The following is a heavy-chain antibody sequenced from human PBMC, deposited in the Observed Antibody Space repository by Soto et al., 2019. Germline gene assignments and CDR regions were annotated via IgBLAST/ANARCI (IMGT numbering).Heavy chain of an antibody. V-gene: IGHV3-33*01. J-gene: IGHJ4*02. D-gene: IGHD2-15*01. CDR1: GFTFSTYG. CDR2: IWYDGSNA. CDR3: ARDLILRYSTSSWVFGY. Sequence: QVQLVESGGGVVQPGRSLRLSCAASGFTFSTYGMHWVRQAPGKGLEWVALIWYDGSNAYYVDSVKGRFTISRDNSNNMLYLQMNSLRAEDPAVYYCARDLILRYSTSSWVFGYWGQGTLVTVSS.